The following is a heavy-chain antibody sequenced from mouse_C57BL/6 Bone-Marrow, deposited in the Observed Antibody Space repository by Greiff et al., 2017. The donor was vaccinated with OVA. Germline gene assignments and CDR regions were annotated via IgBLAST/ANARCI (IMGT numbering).Heavy chain of an antibody. CDR1: GYAFSSSW. J-gene: IGHJ4*01. V-gene: IGHV1-82*01. CDR3: ARKAYAMDY. CDR2: IYPGDGAT. Sequence: QVQLQQSGPELVKPGASVKISCKASGYAFSSSWMNWVKQRPGKGLEWIGRIYPGDGATNYNGKFKGKATLTADKSSSTAYMQLSSLTYEDSAVYVCARKAYAMDYWGQGTSVTVSS.